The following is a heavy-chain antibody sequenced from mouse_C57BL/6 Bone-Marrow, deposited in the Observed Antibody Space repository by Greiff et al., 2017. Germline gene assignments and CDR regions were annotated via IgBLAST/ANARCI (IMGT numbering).Heavy chain of an antibody. J-gene: IGHJ1*03. CDR3: ERGYCGNYYDPYWYFDV. CDR1: GYTFTSYG. V-gene: IGHV1-58*01. Sequence: VQLQQSGAELVRPGSSVKMSCKTSGYTFTSYGINWVKQRPGQGLEWIGYIDIGNGYTEYNEKFKGKATLTSDTSSSTAYMQLRSLTSADSAIYVGERGYCGNYYDPYWYFDVWGTGTTVTVSS. D-gene: IGHD2-1*01. CDR2: IDIGNGYT.